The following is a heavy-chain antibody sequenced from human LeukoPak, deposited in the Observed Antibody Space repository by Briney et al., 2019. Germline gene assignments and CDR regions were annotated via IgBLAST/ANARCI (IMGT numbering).Heavy chain of an antibody. Sequence: SETLSLTCAVYGGSFSGYYWSWIRQPAGKGLEWIGSIYYSGSTYYNPSLKSRVTISVDTSKNQFSLKLSSVTAADTAVYYCERAVSDWYSDLWGRGTLVTVSS. CDR1: GGSFSGYY. CDR2: IYYSGST. D-gene: IGHD6-19*01. V-gene: IGHV4-59*10. J-gene: IGHJ2*01. CDR3: ERAVSDWYSDL.